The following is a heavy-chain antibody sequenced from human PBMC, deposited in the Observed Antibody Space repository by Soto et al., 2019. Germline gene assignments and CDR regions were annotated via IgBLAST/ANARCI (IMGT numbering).Heavy chain of an antibody. CDR3: ASRDPGTSVDY. CDR2: IYRTGST. D-gene: IGHD1-7*01. Sequence: SETLSLTCAVSGGSFTSNNWWTWVRQPPGRGLEWIGEIYRTGSTNYNPSLKSRATISLDKSENQFPLKVTSLTAADTAVYYCASRDPGTSVDYWGQGTLVTVSS. CDR1: GGSFTSNNW. V-gene: IGHV4-4*02. J-gene: IGHJ4*02.